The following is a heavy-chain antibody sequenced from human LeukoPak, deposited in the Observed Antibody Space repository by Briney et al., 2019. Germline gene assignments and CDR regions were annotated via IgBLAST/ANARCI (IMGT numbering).Heavy chain of an antibody. D-gene: IGHD1-26*01. Sequence: GGSLRLSCAASGLTFSSSWMSWVRPAPVKGLEWVANIKKDGSEKYYVDSVKGRLTISRDNSKNTLYLQMNSLRAEDTAVYYCAKDPQVGATSYFDYWGQGTLVTVSS. CDR1: GLTFSSSW. CDR2: IKKDGSEK. J-gene: IGHJ4*02. V-gene: IGHV3-7*03. CDR3: AKDPQVGATSYFDY.